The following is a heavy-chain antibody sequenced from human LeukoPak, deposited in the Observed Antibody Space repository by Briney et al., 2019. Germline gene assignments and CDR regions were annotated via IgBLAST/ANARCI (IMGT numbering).Heavy chain of an antibody. CDR2: MSPNSGIT. CDR1: GYTFTSYD. D-gene: IGHD7-27*01. J-gene: IGHJ4*02. Sequence: ASVRVSCKASGYTFTSYDINWVRQATGQGLEWMGWMSPNSGITGYAQKFQGRVTMTRNTAISTAYMELSSLRSEDTAVYYCVRTPPNWGADYWGQGTLVTVSS. CDR3: VRTPPNWGADY. V-gene: IGHV1-8*01.